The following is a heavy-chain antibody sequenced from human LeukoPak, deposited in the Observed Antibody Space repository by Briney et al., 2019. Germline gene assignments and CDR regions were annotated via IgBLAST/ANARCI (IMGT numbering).Heavy chain of an antibody. J-gene: IGHJ4*02. V-gene: IGHV1-2*06. Sequence: ASVRVSCKASGYTFTAYYIHWLRQAPGQGPEWMGRIKPDSGSSHYAQKFQGRVTMTRDTSSNSAYMDLTRLKSDDTALYYCARARVPIAVAGLYYFDYWGQGALVTVSS. CDR2: IKPDSGSS. D-gene: IGHD6-19*01. CDR3: ARARVPIAVAGLYYFDY. CDR1: GYTFTAYY.